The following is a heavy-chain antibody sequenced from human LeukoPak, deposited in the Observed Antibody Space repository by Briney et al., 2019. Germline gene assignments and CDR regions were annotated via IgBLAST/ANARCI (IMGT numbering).Heavy chain of an antibody. CDR1: GFSLSPARMG. D-gene: IGHD2-15*01. CDR3: ARKRYCTDGSCYSLDV. CDR2: IFSNDQK. J-gene: IGHJ6*02. Sequence: SGPVLVKPTETLTLTCTVSGFSLSPARMGVSWVRQPPGKALEWLAHIFSNDQKSYSTSLKSRLTISRDISKSQVVLIMTNVDPVDTATYYCARKRYCTDGSCYSLDVWGQGTTVTVSS. V-gene: IGHV2-26*01.